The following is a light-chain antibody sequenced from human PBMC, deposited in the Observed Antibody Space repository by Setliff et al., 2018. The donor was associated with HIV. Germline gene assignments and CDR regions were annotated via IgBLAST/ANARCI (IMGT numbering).Light chain of an antibody. CDR2: DVS. V-gene: IGLV2-14*03. Sequence: QSVLAQPASVSGSPGQSITISCTGSSSDVGGYNYVSWYQQHPGKAPKLMIYDVSQRPSGVSDRFSGSKSGITASPTISGLQPEDESDYYCSSYTASSTLVFGGGT. CDR1: SSDVGGYNY. CDR3: SSYTASSTLV. J-gene: IGLJ3*02.